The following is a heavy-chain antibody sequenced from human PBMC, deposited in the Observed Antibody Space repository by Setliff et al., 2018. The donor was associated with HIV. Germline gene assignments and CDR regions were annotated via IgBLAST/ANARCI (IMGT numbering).Heavy chain of an antibody. Sequence: PGGSLRLSCAASGFTFSTYSMNWVRQAPGKGLEWVACISSSSSITYYADSVKARFTISRDNSKNTLYLQMNSLRAEDTAVYYCARSSLYSNYGPFDYWGQGTLVTVSS. J-gene: IGHJ4*02. CDR3: ARSSLYSNYGPFDY. D-gene: IGHD4-4*01. CDR2: ISSSSSIT. V-gene: IGHV3-48*01. CDR1: GFTFSTYS.